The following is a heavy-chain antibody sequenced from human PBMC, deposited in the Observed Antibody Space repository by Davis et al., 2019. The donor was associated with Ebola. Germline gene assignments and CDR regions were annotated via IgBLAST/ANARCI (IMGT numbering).Heavy chain of an antibody. CDR1: GYTFTGYY. Sequence: ASVKVSCKASGYTFTGYYMHWVRQAPGQGLEWMGWINPNSGGTNYAQKFQGRVTMTRDTSISTAYMELSRLRSDDTAVYYCARSIWYNWNEPFDIWGQGTMVTVSS. D-gene: IGHD1-1*01. CDR3: ARSIWYNWNEPFDI. CDR2: INPNSGGT. V-gene: IGHV1-2*02. J-gene: IGHJ3*02.